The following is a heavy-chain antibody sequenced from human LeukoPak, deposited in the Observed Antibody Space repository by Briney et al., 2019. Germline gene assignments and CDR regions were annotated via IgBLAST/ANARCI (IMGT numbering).Heavy chain of an antibody. CDR2: IYHSGST. Sequence: PSETLSLTCTVSGYSISSGYYWGWIRQPPGKGLERIGSIYHSGSTYYNPSLKSRVTISVDTSKNQFSLKLSSVTAADTAVYYCARDYCSSTSCNWFDPWGQGTLVTVSS. CDR1: GYSISSGYY. J-gene: IGHJ5*02. CDR3: ARDYCSSTSCNWFDP. V-gene: IGHV4-38-2*02. D-gene: IGHD2-2*01.